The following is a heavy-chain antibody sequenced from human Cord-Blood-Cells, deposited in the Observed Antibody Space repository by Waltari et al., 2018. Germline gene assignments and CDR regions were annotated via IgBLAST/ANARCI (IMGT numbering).Heavy chain of an antibody. CDR1: GFTFSGPA. CDR3: TRQGSSSSDY. D-gene: IGHD6-6*01. CDR2: IRSKANSYAT. J-gene: IGHJ4*02. Sequence: EVQLVESGGGLVKPGGSLQLSCSASGFTFSGPAMHSVRQASGKGLEWVGRIRSKANSYATAYAASVKGRFTISRDDSKNTAYLQMNSLKTEDTAVYYCTRQGSSSSDYWGQGTLVTVSS. V-gene: IGHV3-73*02.